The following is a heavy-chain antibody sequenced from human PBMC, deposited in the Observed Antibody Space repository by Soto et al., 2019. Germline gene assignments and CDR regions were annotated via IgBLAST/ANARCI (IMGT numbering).Heavy chain of an antibody. CDR2: ISGYNGNT. J-gene: IGHJ4*02. CDR1: GYTFTTYG. CDR3: ARDRLVVAATLRYFDY. D-gene: IGHD2-15*01. V-gene: IGHV1-18*04. Sequence: XSVKIFCKAPGYTFTTYGFHWVRQASGQGLEWIGWISGYNGNTNYAQKFQGRVTMTTDTSTNTAYMELRSLRSGDTAVYFCARDRLVVAATLRYFDYWGQGTLVTVSS.